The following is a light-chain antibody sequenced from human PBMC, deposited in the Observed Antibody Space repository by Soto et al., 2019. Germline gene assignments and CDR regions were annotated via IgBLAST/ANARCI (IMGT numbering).Light chain of an antibody. CDR3: SSYTSDSSYV. Sequence: QSVLTQPASLSGSPGKSIPLSCPGTSSDVGLYDYVSWYQQHPGKAPQLMIYAVSNRPSGVSNRFSASKSGNTASLFISGLQAEDEADYYCSSYTSDSSYVFGSGTKVTVL. CDR2: AVS. J-gene: IGLJ1*01. V-gene: IGLV2-14*01. CDR1: SSDVGLYDY.